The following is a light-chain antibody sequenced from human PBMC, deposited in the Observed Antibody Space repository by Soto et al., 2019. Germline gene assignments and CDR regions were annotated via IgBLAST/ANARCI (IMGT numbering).Light chain of an antibody. Sequence: EIVLTQSPGTLSLFPGERATLFCRASQSVSNTFLAWYQQKPGQAPRLLIYGASSRATGIPDRFSGSVSGTDFTLTISRLEPEDFAVYYCQYLRTFGQGAKVEIK. CDR1: QSVSNTF. CDR3: QYLRT. CDR2: GAS. V-gene: IGKV3-20*01. J-gene: IGKJ1*01.